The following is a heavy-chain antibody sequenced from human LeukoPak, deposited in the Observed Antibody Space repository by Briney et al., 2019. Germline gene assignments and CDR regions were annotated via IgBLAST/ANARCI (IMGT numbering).Heavy chain of an antibody. Sequence: SVKVSCKASVGTFSSYAISWVRQPPGQGGEWMGRIIPILGIANYPQKFQGRVTITADKSTSTAYMELSSLRSEDTAVYYCARGYSGYESPDYWGQGALVTVSS. CDR2: IIPILGIA. J-gene: IGHJ4*02. D-gene: IGHD5-12*01. CDR3: ARGYSGYESPDY. V-gene: IGHV1-69*04. CDR1: VGTFSSYA.